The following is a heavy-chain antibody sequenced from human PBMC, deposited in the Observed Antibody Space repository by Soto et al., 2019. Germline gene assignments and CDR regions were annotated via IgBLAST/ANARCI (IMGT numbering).Heavy chain of an antibody. CDR1: GYLFTDYG. CDR2: INVFNGDP. CDR3: VRVRRGQLDY. Sequence: QVHLVQSGPEVKKPGASIKVSCKASGYLFTDYGIAWVRQAPGQGLEWMGWINVFNGDPKYAPNLQGRVTMTKDTTTTTVSMELRSLRSDDTAVYFCVRVRRGQLDYWGQGSLVTVSS. J-gene: IGHJ4*02. D-gene: IGHD3-10*01. V-gene: IGHV1-18*01.